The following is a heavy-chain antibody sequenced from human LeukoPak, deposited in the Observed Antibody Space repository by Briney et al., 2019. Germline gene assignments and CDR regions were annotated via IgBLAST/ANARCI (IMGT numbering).Heavy chain of an antibody. CDR2: IGSRGDT. V-gene: IGHV3-13*01. J-gene: IGHJ4*02. Sequence: PGGSLRLSCAASGFTFGSSDMHWVRRVIGKGLEWVAAIGSRGDTYYPDSVKGRFTISRENAKNSLYLQMNSLRAGDTAVYYCAKESASFHVSGASFDYWGQGTLVTVSS. D-gene: IGHD3-10*01. CDR3: AKESASFHVSGASFDY. CDR1: GFTFGSSD.